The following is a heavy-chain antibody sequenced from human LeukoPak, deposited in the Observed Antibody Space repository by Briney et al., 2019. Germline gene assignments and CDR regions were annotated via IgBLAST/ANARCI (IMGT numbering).Heavy chain of an antibody. CDR1: GFTVSSNY. CDR3: AKTLVDYYDSSGYYPSGAFDI. D-gene: IGHD3-22*01. Sequence: GGSLRLSCAASGFTVSSNYMSWVRQAPGKGLEWVSVIYSGGSTYYADSVKGRFTISRDNSKNTLYLQVNSLRAEDTAVYYCAKTLVDYYDSSGYYPSGAFDIWGQGTMVTVSS. V-gene: IGHV3-53*01. CDR2: IYSGGST. J-gene: IGHJ3*02.